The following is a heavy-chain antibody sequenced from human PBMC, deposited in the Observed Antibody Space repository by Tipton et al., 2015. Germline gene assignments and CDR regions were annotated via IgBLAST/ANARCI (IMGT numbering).Heavy chain of an antibody. Sequence: TLSLTCAVYSGSFSGYQWSWIRQPPGKGLEWIGEINHSGSTKYNPSLKSRLIVSVDTSKNQFSLKLSSVIAADTAVYYCARASIIQGYYHDSSRYYLFNSWGQGTLVTVSS. D-gene: IGHD3-22*01. J-gene: IGHJ1*01. V-gene: IGHV4-34*01. CDR3: ARASIIQGYYHDSSRYYLFNS. CDR1: SGSFSGYQ. CDR2: INHSGST.